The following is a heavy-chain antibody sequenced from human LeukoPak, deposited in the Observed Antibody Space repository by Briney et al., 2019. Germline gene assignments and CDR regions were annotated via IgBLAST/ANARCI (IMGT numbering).Heavy chain of an antibody. CDR2: INHSGST. Sequence: SETLSLTRTVSGGSISSSSYYWGWIRQPPGKGLEWIGEINHSGSTNYNPSLKSRVTISVDTSKNQFSLKLSSVTAADTAVYYCARRLDIVVVPAPPGWFDPWGQGTLVTVSS. V-gene: IGHV4-39*07. CDR1: GGSISSSSYY. CDR3: ARRLDIVVVPAPPGWFDP. J-gene: IGHJ5*02. D-gene: IGHD2-2*03.